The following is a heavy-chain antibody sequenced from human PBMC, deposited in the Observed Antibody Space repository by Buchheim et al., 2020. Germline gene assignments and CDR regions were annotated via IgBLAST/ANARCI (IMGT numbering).Heavy chain of an antibody. CDR1: GFTFSSYG. D-gene: IGHD3-3*01. CDR2: ISYDGSNK. CDR3: AKGPRFLGDLADY. V-gene: IGHV3-30*18. Sequence: QVQLVESGGGVVQPGRSLRLSCAASGFTFSSYGMHWVRQAPGKGLEWVAVISYDGSNKYYADSVKGRFTISRDNSKNTLYLQMNSLRAEDTAVYYCAKGPRFLGDLADYWGQGTL. J-gene: IGHJ4*02.